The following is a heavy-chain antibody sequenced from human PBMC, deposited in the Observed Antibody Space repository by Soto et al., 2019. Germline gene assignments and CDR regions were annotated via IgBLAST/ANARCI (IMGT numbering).Heavy chain of an antibody. CDR3: VSPEGYYDSSGYTLDY. Sequence: GGSLRLSCAASGFTFSRYGMHWVRQAPGKGLEWVAVISYDGSNKYYADSVRGRFTLSIDTSKNQFSLKLNSVTAADTAVYYCVSPEGYYDSSGYTLDYWGQGTLVTVSS. CDR1: GFTFSRYG. J-gene: IGHJ4*02. D-gene: IGHD3-22*01. CDR2: ISYDGSNK. V-gene: IGHV3-30*03.